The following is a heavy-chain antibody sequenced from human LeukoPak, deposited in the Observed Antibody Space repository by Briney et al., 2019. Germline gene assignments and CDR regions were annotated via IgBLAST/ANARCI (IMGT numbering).Heavy chain of an antibody. D-gene: IGHD3-16*01. Sequence: PGGSLRLSCVASGFTFSAYWMSWVRQAPGKGVEWVAHIKQHATLNSSVNSLKRPFPISKDNAKNSLYLQINSLRAEDTAVYYCARGGFGYVYFYYWGQGTLVTVSS. J-gene: IGHJ4*02. CDR2: IKQHATLN. CDR1: GFTFSAYW. V-gene: IGHV3-7*01. CDR3: ARGGFGYVYFYY.